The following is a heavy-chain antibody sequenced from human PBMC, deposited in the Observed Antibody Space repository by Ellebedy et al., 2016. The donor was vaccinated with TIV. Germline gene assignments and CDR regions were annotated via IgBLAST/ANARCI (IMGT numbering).Heavy chain of an antibody. J-gene: IGHJ4*02. CDR2: INTDTGNT. D-gene: IGHD3-16*01. CDR3: AKDRGGTGDFDY. CDR1: GYTFALYT. V-gene: IGHV1-3*04. Sequence: AASVKVSCKASGYTFALYTMHWVRQAPGQRLERLGWINTDTGNTEYSQNFQGRVTFTTDTAASTVYMILSSLGSEETAVYYCAKDRGGTGDFDYWGQGTLVTVSS.